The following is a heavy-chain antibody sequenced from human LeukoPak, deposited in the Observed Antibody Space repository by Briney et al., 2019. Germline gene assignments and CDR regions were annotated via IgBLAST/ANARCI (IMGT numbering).Heavy chain of an antibody. CDR1: GGTFSSYA. J-gene: IGHJ6*02. Sequence: SVKVSCKASGGTFSSYAISWVRQAPGHGLEWMGRIIPILGIANYAQKFQGRVTITADKSTSTAFMEMSSLRSEDTAVYYCARGAFYDILTGYQTYYYGMDVWGQGTTVTVSS. CDR3: ARGAFYDILTGYQTYYYGMDV. CDR2: IIPILGIA. D-gene: IGHD3-9*01. V-gene: IGHV1-69*04.